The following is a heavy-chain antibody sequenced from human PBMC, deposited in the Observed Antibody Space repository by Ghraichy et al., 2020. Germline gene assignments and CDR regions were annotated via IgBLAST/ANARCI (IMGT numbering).Heavy chain of an antibody. D-gene: IGHD3-22*01. V-gene: IGHV7-4-1*02. CDR2: INTNTGNP. CDR3: ARAIRSRYYYASSDRADDY. J-gene: IGHJ4*02. Sequence: ASVKVSCKASGYTFTSYAMNWVRQAPGQGLEWMGWINTNTGNPPYAQGFTGRFVFSLDTSVSTAYLQISSLKAEDTAVYYCARAIRSRYYYASSDRADDYWGQGTLVTVSS. CDR1: GYTFTSYA.